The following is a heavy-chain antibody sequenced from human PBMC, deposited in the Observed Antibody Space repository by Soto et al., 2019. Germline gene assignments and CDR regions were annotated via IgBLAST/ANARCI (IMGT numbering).Heavy chain of an antibody. Sequence: SLRLSCAASGFTFSDYYISWIRQAPGKGLEWVSYISWNSGTKGYADSVKGRFTISRDNAKNSLYLQMSGLRAEDTAFYYCVKDVIGYCSAGNCFPDSYFDYWGQGALVTVSS. CDR2: ISWNSGTK. J-gene: IGHJ4*02. V-gene: IGHV3-11*01. D-gene: IGHD2-15*01. CDR1: GFTFSDYY. CDR3: VKDVIGYCSAGNCFPDSYFDY.